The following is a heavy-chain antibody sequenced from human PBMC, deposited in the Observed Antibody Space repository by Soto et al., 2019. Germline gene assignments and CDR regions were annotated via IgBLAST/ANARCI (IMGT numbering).Heavy chain of an antibody. CDR2: INPSGGST. J-gene: IGHJ5*02. V-gene: IGHV1-46*01. D-gene: IGHD3-9*01. CDR1: GYTFTSYY. CDR3: ARDPRTISFAPRGNPNWFDP. Sequence: ASVKVSCKASGYTFTSYYMHWVRQAPGQGLEWMGIINPSGGSTSYAQKFQGRVTMTRDTSTSTVYMELSSLRSEDTAVYYCARDPRTISFAPRGNPNWFDPWGQGTLVTVSS.